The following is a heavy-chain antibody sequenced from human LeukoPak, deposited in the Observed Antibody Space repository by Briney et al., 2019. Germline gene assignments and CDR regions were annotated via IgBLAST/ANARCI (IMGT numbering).Heavy chain of an antibody. CDR3: ARGLWFGDENPPYFDY. J-gene: IGHJ4*02. CDR1: GGSFSGYY. D-gene: IGHD3-10*01. CDR2: INHSGST. V-gene: IGHV4-34*01. Sequence: PSETLSLTCAVYGGSFSGYYWSWIRQPPGKGLEWIGEINHSGSTNYNPSLKSRVTISIDTSKNQFSLKLSSVTAADTAVYYCARGLWFGDENPPYFDYWGQGTLVTVSS.